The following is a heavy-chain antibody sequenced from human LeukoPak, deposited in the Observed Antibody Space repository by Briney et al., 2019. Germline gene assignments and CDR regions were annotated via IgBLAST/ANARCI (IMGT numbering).Heavy chain of an antibody. CDR2: ISGDGGST. J-gene: IGHJ6*03. CDR1: GFTFDDYA. Sequence: GGSLRLSRAASGFTFDDYAMHWVRQAPGKGLEWVSLISGDGGSTYYADSVTFRFTISTHNTKISLYLQMNSLRTAHTPLYYCASLAYDFWSGYYRTYYYYYYMDVWGKGTTVTVSS. V-gene: IGHV3-43*02. D-gene: IGHD3-3*01. CDR3: ASLAYDFWSGYYRTYYYYYYMDV.